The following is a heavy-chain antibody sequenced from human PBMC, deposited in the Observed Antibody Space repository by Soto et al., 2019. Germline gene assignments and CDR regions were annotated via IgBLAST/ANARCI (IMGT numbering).Heavy chain of an antibody. CDR2: IYSGGST. V-gene: IGHV3-66*01. CDR3: ARERVVAATD. D-gene: IGHD2-15*01. J-gene: IGHJ4*02. Sequence: GGSLRLSCVASGFTVSSNYMSCVRQAPGKGLEWVSVIYSGGSTYYADSVKGRFTISRDNSKNTLYLQMNSLRAEDTAVYYCARERVVAATDWGQGTLVTVSS. CDR1: GFTVSSNY.